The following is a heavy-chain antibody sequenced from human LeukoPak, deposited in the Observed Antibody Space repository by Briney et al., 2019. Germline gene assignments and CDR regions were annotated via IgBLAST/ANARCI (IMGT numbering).Heavy chain of an antibody. CDR3: ARDGDEITIFGVVRSLVWFDP. Sequence: PSETLSLTCTVSGYSISSGYYWGWVRQPPGKGLEWIVSIYHSVTTYYNPSLKSRGTISVETSKNKFSLKLSSVTDADTAVYYCARDGDEITIFGVVRSLVWFDPWGQGTLVTVSS. J-gene: IGHJ5*02. D-gene: IGHD3-3*01. CDR1: GYSISSGYY. V-gene: IGHV4-38-2*02. CDR2: IYHSVTT.